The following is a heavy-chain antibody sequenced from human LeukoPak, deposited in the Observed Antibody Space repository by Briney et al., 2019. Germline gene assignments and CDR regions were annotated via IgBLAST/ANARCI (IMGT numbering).Heavy chain of an antibody. J-gene: IGHJ4*02. CDR3: ARAPGSSGWRPWEGRYYFDY. CDR1: GFTFSSYS. Sequence: PGGSLRLSCAASGFTFSSYSMTWVRQAPGKGLEWVSSISSSSSYIYYADSVKGRFTISRDNAKNSLYLQMNSLRAEDTAVYYCARAPGSSGWRPWEGRYYFDYWGQGTLVTVSS. D-gene: IGHD6-19*01. CDR2: ISSSSSYI. V-gene: IGHV3-21*01.